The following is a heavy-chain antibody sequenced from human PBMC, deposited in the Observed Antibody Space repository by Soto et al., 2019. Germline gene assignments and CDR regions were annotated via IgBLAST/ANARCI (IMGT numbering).Heavy chain of an antibody. CDR3: ARSFPVRGAFDI. J-gene: IGHJ3*02. CDR1: GYTFTSYY. CDR2: INPSGGST. Sequence: QVQLVQSGAKVKKPGASVKVSCKASGYTFTSYYMHWVRQAPGQGLEWMGIINPSGGSTSYAQKFQGSVTMTRDTSTSTVYMELSSLRSEDTAVYYCARSFPVRGAFDIWGQGTMVTVSS. V-gene: IGHV1-46*01.